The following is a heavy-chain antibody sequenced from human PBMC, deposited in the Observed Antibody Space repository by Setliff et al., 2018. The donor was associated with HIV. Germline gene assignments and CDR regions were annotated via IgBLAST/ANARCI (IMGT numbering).Heavy chain of an antibody. V-gene: IGHV3-7*01. J-gene: IGHJ4*02. Sequence: GGSLRLSCAASGFTFSSYWMSWVRQAPGKGMESVANVKQDGTETLYVDSVKGRFTISRDNANNLVYLQMNSLRVEDTAVYFCARWGSGSYERVFDYWGQGMLVTVSS. CDR2: VKQDGTET. D-gene: IGHD1-26*01. CDR3: ARWGSGSYERVFDY. CDR1: GFTFSSYW.